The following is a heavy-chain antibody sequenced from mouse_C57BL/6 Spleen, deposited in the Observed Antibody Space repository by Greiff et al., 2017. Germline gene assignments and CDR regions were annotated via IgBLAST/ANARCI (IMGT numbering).Heavy chain of an antibody. V-gene: IGHV1-59*01. CDR1: GYTFTSYW. CDR3: ARWGANFYFDY. D-gene: IGHD4-1*01. CDR2: IDPSDSYT. J-gene: IGHJ2*01. Sequence: VQLQQPGAELVRPGTSVKLSCKASGYTFTSYWMHWVKQRPGQGLEWIGVIDPSDSYTNYNQKFKGKATLTVDTSSSTAYMQLSSLTSEDSAVYYCARWGANFYFDYWGQGTTLTVSS.